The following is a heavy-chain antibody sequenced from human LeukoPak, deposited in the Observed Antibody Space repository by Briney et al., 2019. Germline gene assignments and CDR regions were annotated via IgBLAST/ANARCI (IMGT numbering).Heavy chain of an antibody. V-gene: IGHV1-18*01. D-gene: IGHD2-8*01. CDR3: ARDGWSLGP. CDR1: GYTFASYG. CDR2: ISVYSGNT. Sequence: ASVKVSCKASGYTFASYGVTWVRQAPGQGPEWMAWISVYSGNTEYAQKFQDRVTLTADTSTSTVYMELRSLRSDDTAVYYCARDGWSLGPWSQGTLVTVSS. J-gene: IGHJ5*02.